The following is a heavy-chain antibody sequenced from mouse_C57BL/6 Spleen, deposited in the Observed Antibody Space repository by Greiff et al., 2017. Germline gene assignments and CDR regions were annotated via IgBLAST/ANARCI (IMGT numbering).Heavy chain of an antibody. Sequence: EVNLVESGGGLVQPKGSLKLSCAASGFSFNTYAMNWVRQAPGKGLEWVARIRSKSNNYATYYADSVKDRFTISRDDSESMLYLQMNNLKTEDTAMYYCVREGLLYYGSSPAWFAYWGQGTLVTVSA. CDR3: VREGLLYYGSSPAWFAY. D-gene: IGHD1-1*01. CDR2: IRSKSNNYAT. J-gene: IGHJ3*01. CDR1: GFSFNTYA. V-gene: IGHV10-1*01.